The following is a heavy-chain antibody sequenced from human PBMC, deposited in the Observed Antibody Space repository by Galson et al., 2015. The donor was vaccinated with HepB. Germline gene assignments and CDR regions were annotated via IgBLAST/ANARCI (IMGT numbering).Heavy chain of an antibody. Sequence: SLRLSCAASGFTFSSYSMNWVRQAPGKGLEWVSSISSSSSYIYYADSVKGRFTISRDNAKNSLYLQMNSLRAEDAAVYYCARILSDIVVVVARLDYYGMDVWGQGTTVTVSS. CDR3: ARILSDIVVVVARLDYYGMDV. J-gene: IGHJ6*02. D-gene: IGHD2-15*01. CDR2: ISSSSSYI. CDR1: GFTFSSYS. V-gene: IGHV3-21*01.